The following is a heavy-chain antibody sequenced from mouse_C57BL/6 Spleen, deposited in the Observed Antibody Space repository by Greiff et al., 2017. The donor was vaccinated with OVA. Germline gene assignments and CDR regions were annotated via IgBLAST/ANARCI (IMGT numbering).Heavy chain of an antibody. CDR2: IYPGSGST. J-gene: IGHJ3*01. CDR1: GYTFTSYW. D-gene: IGHD1-1*01. Sequence: QVQLQQPGAELVKPGASVKMSCKASGYTFTSYWITWVKQRPGQGLEWIGDIYPGSGSTNYNEKFKSKATLTVDTSSSTAYMQLSSLTSEDSAVYYGARWDYGSSYWFAYWGQGTLVTVSA. V-gene: IGHV1-55*01. CDR3: ARWDYGSSYWFAY.